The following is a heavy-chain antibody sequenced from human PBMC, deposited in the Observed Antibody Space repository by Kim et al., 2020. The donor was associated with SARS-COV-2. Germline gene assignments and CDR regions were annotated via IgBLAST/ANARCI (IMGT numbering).Heavy chain of an antibody. D-gene: IGHD5-12*01. Sequence: GGSLRLSCAASGFTFSSYGMHWVRQAPGKGLEWVAVISYDGSNKYYADSVKGRFTISRDNSKNTLYLQMNSLRAEDTAVYYCAKDGGDGYNSASDYWGQGTLVTVSS. J-gene: IGHJ4*02. V-gene: IGHV3-30*18. CDR3: AKDGGDGYNSASDY. CDR1: GFTFSSYG. CDR2: ISYDGSNK.